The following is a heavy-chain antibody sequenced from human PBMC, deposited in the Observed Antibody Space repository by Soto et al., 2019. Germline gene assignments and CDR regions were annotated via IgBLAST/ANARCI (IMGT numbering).Heavy chain of an antibody. Sequence: PSETLSLTCTVSGGSISSGGYYWSWIRQHPGKGLEWIGYIYHSGSTYYNPSLKSRVTVSVDTSKNQFSLKLSSVTAADTAVYYCASTNLGIDTAMDHFDYWGQGTLVTVSS. CDR3: ASTNLGIDTAMDHFDY. V-gene: IGHV4-30-4*08. CDR2: IYHSGST. D-gene: IGHD5-18*01. CDR1: GGSISSGGYY. J-gene: IGHJ4*02.